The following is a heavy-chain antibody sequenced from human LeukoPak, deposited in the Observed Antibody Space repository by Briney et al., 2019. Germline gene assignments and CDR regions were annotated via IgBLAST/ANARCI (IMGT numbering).Heavy chain of an antibody. CDR1: GGSFSGYD. CDR2: TNHSGST. CDR3: ARGQDVVVPSPVRDYYYMDV. Sequence: PSETLSLTCAIYGGSFSGYDWSWIRQPPGKGLEWIGETNHSGSTNYNPSLKSRVTTSVDTSKNQFSLKLSSVTAADTAVYYCARGQDVVVPSPVRDYYYMDVWGKGTTVTVSS. D-gene: IGHD2-2*01. J-gene: IGHJ6*03. V-gene: IGHV4-34*01.